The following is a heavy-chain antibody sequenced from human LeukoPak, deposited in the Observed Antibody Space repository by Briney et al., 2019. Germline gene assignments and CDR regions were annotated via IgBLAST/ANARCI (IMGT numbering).Heavy chain of an antibody. Sequence: GASVKVSCKTSGYTFTNYFVHWVRQAPGQGPEWMGLINPSDGTTVYTQSFQGRITMTRDTSTTTVYMELISLRADDTAVYFCLREEVGGHFDYWGQGALVTVSS. J-gene: IGHJ4*02. V-gene: IGHV1-46*01. D-gene: IGHD3-16*01. CDR2: INPSDGTT. CDR3: LREEVGGHFDY. CDR1: GYTFTNYF.